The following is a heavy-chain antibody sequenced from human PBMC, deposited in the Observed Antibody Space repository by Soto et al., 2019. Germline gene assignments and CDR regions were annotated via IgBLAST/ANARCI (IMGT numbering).Heavy chain of an antibody. Sequence: EVQVLESGGGLVQPGGSLRLSCAASGFTFSSYAMSWVRQAPGKGLEWVSAISGSGGSTYYADSVKGRFTISRDNSKNTLYLQMNSLRAEDTAVYYCAKVGYSSSWPGFDYWGQGTLVTVS. CDR3: AKVGYSSSWPGFDY. V-gene: IGHV3-23*01. CDR1: GFTFSSYA. D-gene: IGHD6-13*01. CDR2: ISGSGGST. J-gene: IGHJ4*02.